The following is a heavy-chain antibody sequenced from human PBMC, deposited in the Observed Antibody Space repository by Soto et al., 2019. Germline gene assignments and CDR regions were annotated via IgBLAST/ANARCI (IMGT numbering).Heavy chain of an antibody. J-gene: IGHJ4*02. CDR1: GFTFSNYW. Sequence: EMQLVESGGGLVQPGGSLRLSCVASGFTFSNYWMHWVRQDPGMGLVWVSSIRSDGTATQYADSVNGRFTVSRDNTKNTLYLQMASLRAEDTAVYYCAKDLSWGQCDYWGKGTLVTVSS. V-gene: IGHV3-74*01. CDR2: IRSDGTAT. CDR3: AKDLSWGQCDY. D-gene: IGHD3-16*01.